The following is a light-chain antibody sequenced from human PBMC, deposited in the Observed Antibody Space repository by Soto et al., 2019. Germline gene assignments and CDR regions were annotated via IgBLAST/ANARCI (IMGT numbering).Light chain of an antibody. V-gene: IGLV2-8*01. CDR1: SSDVGGYNY. J-gene: IGLJ3*02. CDR3: QSYDSSLSGSGV. Sequence: QSVLTQPPSASGSPGQSVAISCTGTSSDVGGYNYVSWYQQHPGKAPKLMIYEVNKRPSGVPDRFSGSKSGNTASLTVSGLQAEDEADYYCQSYDSSLSGSGVFGGGTKVTVL. CDR2: EVN.